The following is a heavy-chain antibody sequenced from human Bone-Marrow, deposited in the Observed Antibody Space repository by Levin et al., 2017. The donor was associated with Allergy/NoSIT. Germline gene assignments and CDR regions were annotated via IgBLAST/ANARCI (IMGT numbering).Heavy chain of an antibody. CDR3: ARGRRDSSSSGDFYYYYMDV. CDR2: INTNGGST. J-gene: IGHJ6*03. Sequence: GGSLRLSCAASGFTFSSYDMYWVRQAPGKGLEFVSAINTNGGSTYYADSVKGRFTVSRDNSKNTLYLQMGRLRAEDMAVYFCARGRRDSSSSGDFYYYYMDVWGKGTTVTVSS. D-gene: IGHD6-6*01. CDR1: GFTFSSYD. V-gene: IGHV3-64*02.